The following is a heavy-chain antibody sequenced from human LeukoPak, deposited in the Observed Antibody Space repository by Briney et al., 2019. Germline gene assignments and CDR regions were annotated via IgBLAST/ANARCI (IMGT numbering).Heavy chain of an antibody. J-gene: IGHJ4*02. D-gene: IGHD3-16*01. CDR1: GYTFTSYG. Sequence: GASVKVSCKASGYTFTSYGVSWVRQAPGQGLEWMGWISTYDGNTKYAQKVQGTVTMTTDTSTSTAYMELRSLRSDDTAVYYCARARWGLPYFDYWGQGTLVTVSS. V-gene: IGHV1-18*01. CDR2: ISTYDGNT. CDR3: ARARWGLPYFDY.